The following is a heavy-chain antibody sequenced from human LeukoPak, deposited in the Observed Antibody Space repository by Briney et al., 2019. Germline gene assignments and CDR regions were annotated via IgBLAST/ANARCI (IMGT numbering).Heavy chain of an antibody. V-gene: IGHV3-74*01. CDR2: INPDGDYS. CDR1: GFNFRKYW. CDR3: GRDVLYSAIAY. Sequence: GGSLRLSCAASGFNFRKYWMPWVRQVPGKGLVWVSEINPDGDYSGHSNSVRGRFTISRDNAKNSLYLQMNSLRAEDTAIYYCGRDVLYSAIAYWGRGTLVTVSS. D-gene: IGHD4-4*01. J-gene: IGHJ4*02.